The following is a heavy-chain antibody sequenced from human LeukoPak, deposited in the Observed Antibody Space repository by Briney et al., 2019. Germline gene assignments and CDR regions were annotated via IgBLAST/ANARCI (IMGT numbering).Heavy chain of an antibody. D-gene: IGHD6-13*01. Sequence: GGSLRLSCSASGFAFSSFPMHWVRQAPGKGLEYVSVIRSNGENTDYADSVKGRFTISRDNSKNTLYLHMSSLRPEDTAVYYCVKARVGGRWYGYYLDYWGQGTVVTVSS. CDR1: GFAFSSFP. J-gene: IGHJ4*02. CDR2: IRSNGENT. V-gene: IGHV3-64D*09. CDR3: VKARVGGRWYGYYLDY.